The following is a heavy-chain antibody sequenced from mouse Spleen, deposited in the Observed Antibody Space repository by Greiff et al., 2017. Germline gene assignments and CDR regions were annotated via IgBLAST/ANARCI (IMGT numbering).Heavy chain of an antibody. CDR3: ARRSGPFDY. CDR1: GYTFTSYG. D-gene: IGHD3-1*01. J-gene: IGHJ2*01. Sequence: LVESGAELARPGASVKLSCKASGYTFTSYGISWVKQRTGQGLEWIGEIYPRSGNTFYNEKFKGKATLTADKSSSTAYMELRSLTSEDSAVYFCARRSGPFDYWGQGTTLTVSS. CDR2: IYPRSGNT. V-gene: IGHV1-81*01.